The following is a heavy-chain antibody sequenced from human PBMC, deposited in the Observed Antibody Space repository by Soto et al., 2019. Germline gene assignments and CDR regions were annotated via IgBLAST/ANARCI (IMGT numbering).Heavy chain of an antibody. D-gene: IGHD2-2*01. CDR1: GGSISSYY. J-gene: IGHJ4*02. CDR2: IYYSGTT. V-gene: IGHV4-59*12. Sequence: SETLSLTCTVSGGSISSYYWSWIRQPPGKGLEWIGYIYYSGTTYYNPSLRSRVTISVDTSKNQFSLELSSVTAADTAVYYCARGLSTSYFDYWGQGTLVTVSS. CDR3: ARGLSTSYFDY.